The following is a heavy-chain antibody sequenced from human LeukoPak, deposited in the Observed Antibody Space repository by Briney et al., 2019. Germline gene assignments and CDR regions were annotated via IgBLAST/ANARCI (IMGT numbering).Heavy chain of an antibody. CDR1: GYTFTGYY. Sequence: ASVKVSCKASGYTFTGYYMHWVRQAPGQGLEWMGRIHPNSGGTNYAQKFQDRVTMTRDTSINTVYMDLSRLRSEDTAVYYCARGRNSVYYFNVVAPSYFDYWGQGTLVTVSS. V-gene: IGHV1-2*06. CDR3: ARGRNSVYYFNVVAPSYFDY. D-gene: IGHD3-22*01. J-gene: IGHJ4*02. CDR2: IHPNSGGT.